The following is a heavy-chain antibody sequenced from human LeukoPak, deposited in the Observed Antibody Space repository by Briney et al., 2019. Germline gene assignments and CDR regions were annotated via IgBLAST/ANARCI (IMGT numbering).Heavy chain of an antibody. J-gene: IGHJ4*02. Sequence: PSETLSLTCTVSGGSISSGGYYWSWIRQHPGKGLEWIGYIYYSGSTYYNPSLKSQVTISVDTSKNQFSLKLSSVTAADTAVYYCARGGYQLLSIDYWGQGTLVTVSS. CDR1: GGSISSGGYY. CDR3: ARGGYQLLSIDY. D-gene: IGHD2-2*01. CDR2: IYYSGST. V-gene: IGHV4-31*01.